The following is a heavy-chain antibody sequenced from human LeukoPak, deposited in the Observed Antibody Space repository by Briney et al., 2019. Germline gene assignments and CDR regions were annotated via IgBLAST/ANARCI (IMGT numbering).Heavy chain of an antibody. CDR1: GFTFSSYS. CDR2: ISGSSSTI. D-gene: IGHD3-22*01. J-gene: IGHJ3*02. Sequence: GGSLRLSCAASGFTFSSYSMNWVRQAPGKGLEWVSYISGSSSTIYYADSVKGRFTISRDNAKNSLYLQMNSLRAEDTAVYYCAKDHYYDSSGYERGAFDIWGQGTMVTVSS. CDR3: AKDHYYDSSGYERGAFDI. V-gene: IGHV3-48*01.